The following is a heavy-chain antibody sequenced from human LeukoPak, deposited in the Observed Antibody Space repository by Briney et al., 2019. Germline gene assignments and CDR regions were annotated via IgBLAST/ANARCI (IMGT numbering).Heavy chain of an antibody. CDR3: ARDGLDGDYGLSGGNYYYGMDV. D-gene: IGHD4-17*01. Sequence: SETLSLTCTVSGDSINDHYWSWIRQPAGKGLEWIGHIYTSGSTNYNPSLKSRVTMSVDTSKNQFSLKLSSVTAADTAVYYCARDGLDGDYGLSGGNYYYGMDVWGQGTTVTVSS. J-gene: IGHJ6*02. CDR2: IYTSGST. CDR1: GDSINDHY. V-gene: IGHV4-4*07.